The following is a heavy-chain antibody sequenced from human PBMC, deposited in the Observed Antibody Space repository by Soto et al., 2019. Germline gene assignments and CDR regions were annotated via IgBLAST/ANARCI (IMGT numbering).Heavy chain of an antibody. CDR2: ISAYNGNT. D-gene: IGHD1-7*01. V-gene: IGHV1-18*01. CDR1: GYTFTSYG. Sequence: ASVKVSCKASGYTFTSYGISWVRQAPGQGLEWMGWISAYNGNTKYSQKFQGRVTITRDTSATTAYMKLSSLRSEDTAVYYCARDQTGTNWYFDLWGRGTLVTVSS. CDR3: ARDQTGTNWYFDL. J-gene: IGHJ2*01.